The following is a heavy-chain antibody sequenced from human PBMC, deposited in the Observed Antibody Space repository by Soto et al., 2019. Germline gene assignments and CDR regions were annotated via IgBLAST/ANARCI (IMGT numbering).Heavy chain of an antibody. CDR1: GFTFDDYA. CDR3: AKESNYGDYSLDY. Sequence: DVQLVESGGGLVQPGRSLRLSCAASGFTFDDYAMHWVRQAPGKGLEWVSGISWNSGSIGYADSVKGRFTISRDNAKNSLYLQMNSLRAEDTALYYCAKESNYGDYSLDYWGQGTLVTVSS. V-gene: IGHV3-9*01. CDR2: ISWNSGSI. J-gene: IGHJ4*02. D-gene: IGHD4-17*01.